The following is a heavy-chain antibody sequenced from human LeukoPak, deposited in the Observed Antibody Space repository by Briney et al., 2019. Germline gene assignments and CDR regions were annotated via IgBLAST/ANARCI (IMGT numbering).Heavy chain of an antibody. CDR3: ARDPDYGDAGPFWDY. V-gene: IGHV3-7*01. D-gene: IGHD4-17*01. Sequence: GGSLRLSCVASGFTFSMYWMSWVRQAPGKGLEWVANINQDGSGRYHVDSVKGRITISRDNAKNSLYLQMNSLRAEDTAVYYCARDPDYGDAGPFWDYWGQGTLVTVSS. CDR1: GFTFSMYW. CDR2: INQDGSGR. J-gene: IGHJ4*02.